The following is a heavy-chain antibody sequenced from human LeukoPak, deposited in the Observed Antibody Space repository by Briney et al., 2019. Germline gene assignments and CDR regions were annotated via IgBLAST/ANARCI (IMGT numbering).Heavy chain of an antibody. J-gene: IGHJ4*02. Sequence: GGSLRLSCAASGFTFSSYSMNWVRQAPGKGLQWVSYISSSSSTIYYADSVKGRFTISRDNAKNSLYLQMNSLRAEDTAVYYCARALDYWGQGTLVTVSS. V-gene: IGHV3-48*01. CDR2: ISSSSSTI. CDR1: GFTFSSYS. CDR3: ARALDY.